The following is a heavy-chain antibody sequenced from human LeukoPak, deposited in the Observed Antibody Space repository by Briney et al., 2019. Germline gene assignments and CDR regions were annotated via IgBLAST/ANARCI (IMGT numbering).Heavy chain of an antibody. D-gene: IGHD6-19*01. V-gene: IGHV3-30-3*01. CDR3: ARDDAVDGGYLDY. J-gene: IGHJ4*02. Sequence: RSGGSLRLSCAASGFTFSSYAMHWVRQAPGKGLEWVAVISYDGSNKYYADSVKGRFTISRDNSKNTLYLQMNSLRAEDTAVYYCARDDAVDGGYLDYWGQGALVTVSS. CDR2: ISYDGSNK. CDR1: GFTFSSYA.